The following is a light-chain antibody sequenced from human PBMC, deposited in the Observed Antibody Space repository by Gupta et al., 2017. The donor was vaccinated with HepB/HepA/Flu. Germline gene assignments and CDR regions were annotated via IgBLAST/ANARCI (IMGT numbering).Light chain of an antibody. CDR2: QDN. CDR3: QAWDSTTAF. Sequence: SYELTQSPSVSVSPGQTASITCSGDKLGDKYASWYQQRPGQSPVMVIYQDNKRPSGIPERFSGSNSGNTATLTISGTQAIDEADYYCQAWDSTTAFFGTGTQVTVL. J-gene: IGLJ1*01. CDR1: KLGDKY. V-gene: IGLV3-1*01.